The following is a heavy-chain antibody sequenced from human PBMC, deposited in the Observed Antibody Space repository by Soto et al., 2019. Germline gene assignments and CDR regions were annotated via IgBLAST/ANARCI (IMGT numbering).Heavy chain of an antibody. D-gene: IGHD6-25*01. Sequence: QVPLVQSGSEVKKPGASVNVSCKAFGYTFTRYGFSWVRQVPGQGLEWLGWISAFNGDTQYAQTMKGRLTVTTDTSTTTVHMHLRSLTPADTAVYYCTREAGWQRMVPYDWGQGTLVSVS. V-gene: IGHV1-18*04. J-gene: IGHJ4*02. CDR2: ISAFNGDT. CDR3: TREAGWQRMVPYD. CDR1: GYTFTRYG.